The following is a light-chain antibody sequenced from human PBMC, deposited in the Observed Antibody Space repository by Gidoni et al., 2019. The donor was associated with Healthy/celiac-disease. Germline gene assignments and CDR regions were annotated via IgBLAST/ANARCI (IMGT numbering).Light chain of an antibody. J-gene: IGLJ2*01. Sequence: QSVLTPPPSASGTPGPRVTISCSGSSSNIGSNTVNWYQQLPGTAPKLLIYSNNQRPSGVPDRFYGAKAGTAASLAISGLQSEDEADYYCAAGDDSLNGVIFGGGTKLTVL. V-gene: IGLV1-44*01. CDR1: SSNIGSNT. CDR2: SNN. CDR3: AAGDDSLNGVI.